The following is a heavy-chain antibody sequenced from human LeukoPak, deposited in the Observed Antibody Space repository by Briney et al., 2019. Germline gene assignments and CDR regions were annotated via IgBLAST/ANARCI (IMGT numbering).Heavy chain of an antibody. V-gene: IGHV4-59*01. J-gene: IGHJ5*02. Sequence: SETLSLTCTVSGGSISSYYWSWIRQPPGKGLEWIGYIYYSGSTNYNPSLKSRVTISVDTSKNQFFLKLSSVTAADTAVYYCARGGGWYAWFDPWGQGTLVTVSS. CDR3: ARGGGWYAWFDP. CDR1: GGSISSYY. D-gene: IGHD6-19*01. CDR2: IYYSGST.